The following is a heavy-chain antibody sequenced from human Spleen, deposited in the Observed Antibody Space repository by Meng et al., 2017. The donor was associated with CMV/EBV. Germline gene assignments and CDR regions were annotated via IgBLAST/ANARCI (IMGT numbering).Heavy chain of an antibody. CDR1: GGSISSSSYY. Sequence: LQLQEPGPGLVKPSETPSRTCTVSGGSISSSSYYWGWTRQPPGKGLEWIGSIYYSGSTYYNPSLKSRVTISVDTSKNQFSLKLSSVTAADTAVYYCAREYSSSSFDYWGQGTLVTVSS. J-gene: IGHJ4*02. CDR3: AREYSSSSFDY. V-gene: IGHV4-39*07. D-gene: IGHD6-6*01. CDR2: IYYSGST.